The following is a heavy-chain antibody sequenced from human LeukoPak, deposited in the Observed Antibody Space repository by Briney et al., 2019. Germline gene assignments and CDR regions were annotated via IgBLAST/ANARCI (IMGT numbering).Heavy chain of an antibody. D-gene: IGHD6-19*01. Sequence: ASVKVSCKASGYTFTSYGISWARQPPGQGLQWMGWISAYNGDTHYAERFQGRVTLTIDTSTSTAYMELRNLRSDDTAMYYCARDPSNTSGWYIYFDYWGQGTLVTVSS. V-gene: IGHV1-18*01. CDR2: ISAYNGDT. J-gene: IGHJ4*02. CDR3: ARDPSNTSGWYIYFDY. CDR1: GYTFTSYG.